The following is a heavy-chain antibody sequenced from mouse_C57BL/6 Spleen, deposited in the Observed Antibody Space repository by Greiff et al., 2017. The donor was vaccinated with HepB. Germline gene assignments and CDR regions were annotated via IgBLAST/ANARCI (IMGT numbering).Heavy chain of an antibody. D-gene: IGHD2-3*01. V-gene: IGHV1-19*01. CDR1: GYTFTDYY. Sequence: EVQLQQSGPVLVKPGASVKMSCKASGYTFTDYYMNWVKQSHGKSLEWIGVINPYNGGTSYNQKFKGKATLTVDKSSSTAYMELNSLTSEDSAVYYCARGGWLLRFYAMDYWGQGTSVTVSS. CDR3: ARGGWLLRFYAMDY. CDR2: INPYNGGT. J-gene: IGHJ4*01.